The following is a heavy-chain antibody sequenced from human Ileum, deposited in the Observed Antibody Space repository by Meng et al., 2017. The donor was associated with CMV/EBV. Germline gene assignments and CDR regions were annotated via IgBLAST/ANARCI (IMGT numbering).Heavy chain of an antibody. J-gene: IGHJ5*02. D-gene: IGHD3-22*01. Sequence: LCTSGVGGCCSRQPRRKALEWLALIYWNDDKSYRQSLKSRLTITKDTSKNQVALTMTNMDSVDTAIYYCAQRRNRGDSSGYDYAWCDTWGQGTLVTVSS. CDR3: AQRRNRGDSSGYDYAWCDT. V-gene: IGHV2-5*01. CDR2: IYWNDDK. CDR1: LCTSGVG.